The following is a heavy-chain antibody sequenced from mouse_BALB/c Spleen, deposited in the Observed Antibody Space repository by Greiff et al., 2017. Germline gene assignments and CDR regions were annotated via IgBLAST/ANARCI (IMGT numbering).Heavy chain of an antibody. CDR1: GFTFSSFG. CDR3: ARGGFPYYYAMDY. CDR2: ISSGSSTI. Sequence: EVQLVESGGGLVQPGGSRKLSCAASGFTFSSFGMHWVRQAPEKGLEWVAYISSGSSTIYYADTVKGRFTISRDNPKNTLFLQMTSLRSEDTAMYYCARGGFPYYYAMDYWGQGTSVTVSS. J-gene: IGHJ4*01. V-gene: IGHV5-17*02.